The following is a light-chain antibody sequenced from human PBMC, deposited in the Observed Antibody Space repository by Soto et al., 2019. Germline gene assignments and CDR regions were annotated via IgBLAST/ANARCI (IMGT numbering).Light chain of an antibody. CDR1: QIISSC. Sequence: DIQMTQSPSTLSASVGDRVTITFRASQIISSCLAWYQQKLGRAPRLLIYDASSLESGVPSRFSGSGYGTEFTLTISSLQPDDFATYYCQQYNTCSSLTFGGGTKVDIK. CDR2: DAS. CDR3: QQYNTCSSLT. J-gene: IGKJ4*01. V-gene: IGKV1-5*01.